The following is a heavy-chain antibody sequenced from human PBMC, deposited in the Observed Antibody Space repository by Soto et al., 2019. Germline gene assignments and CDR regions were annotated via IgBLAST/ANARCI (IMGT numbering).Heavy chain of an antibody. CDR1: GFTFSNYW. CDR2: IKQDGSEK. D-gene: IGHD3-22*01. CDR3: AKDGPDDSSGYFSFEY. Sequence: GGSLRLSCAASGFTFSNYWMNWVRQAPGKGLEWVANIKQDGSEKNYVDSVKGRFTISRDNAKNSLYLQMNSLSAEDTAVFYCAKDGPDDSSGYFSFEYWGQGTLVTVSS. J-gene: IGHJ4*02. V-gene: IGHV3-7*03.